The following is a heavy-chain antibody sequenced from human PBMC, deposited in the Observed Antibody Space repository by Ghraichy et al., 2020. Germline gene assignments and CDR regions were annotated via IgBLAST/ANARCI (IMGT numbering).Heavy chain of an antibody. CDR3: ARHRSGYGGNSLLWYFDL. Sequence: SETLSLTCTVSGGSFSTYYWSWIRQSPGKGLEWIGYIFHSGSTNHSPSFRGRVTMSVDTSKNQFSLDLSSVTAADTAVYYCARHRSGYGGNSLLWYFDLWGRGTLVTVSS. CDR2: IFHSGST. CDR1: GGSFSTYY. J-gene: IGHJ2*01. V-gene: IGHV4-59*08. D-gene: IGHD4-23*01.